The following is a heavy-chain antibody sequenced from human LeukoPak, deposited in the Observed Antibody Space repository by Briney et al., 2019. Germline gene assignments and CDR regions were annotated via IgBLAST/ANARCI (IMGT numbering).Heavy chain of an antibody. Sequence: GGSLRLSCAASGFTFSSYAMSWVRQAPGKGLEWVSGISGSGGSTYYADSVKGHFTISRDNSKNTLYLQMNSLRAEDTAVYYCARSSGVVDHDPNYYGDYWGQGTLVTVSS. CDR3: ARSSGVVDHDPNYYGDY. CDR2: ISGSGGST. V-gene: IGHV3-23*01. J-gene: IGHJ4*02. D-gene: IGHD3-10*01. CDR1: GFTFSSYA.